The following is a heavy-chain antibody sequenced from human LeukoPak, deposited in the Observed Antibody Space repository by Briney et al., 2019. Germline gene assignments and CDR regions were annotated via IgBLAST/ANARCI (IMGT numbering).Heavy chain of an antibody. CDR3: ARGGGSGFDP. CDR2: IRYDGSYK. CDR1: GFTFSFHG. V-gene: IGHV3-30*02. J-gene: IGHJ5*02. Sequence: PGESLRLSCATSGFTFSFHGMHWVRQAPGKGLEWVAFIRYDGSYKYYADSVKGRFTISRDNAKNSLYLQMNSLRAEDTAVYYCARGGGSGFDPWGQGTLVTVSS. D-gene: IGHD3-10*01.